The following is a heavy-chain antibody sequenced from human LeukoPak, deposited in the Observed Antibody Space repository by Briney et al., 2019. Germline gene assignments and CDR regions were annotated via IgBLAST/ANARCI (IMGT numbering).Heavy chain of an antibody. D-gene: IGHD2-15*01. CDR3: AKGTAVGYCSGGSCYSRRNYYYGMDV. Sequence: GGSLRLSCTASGFTFSNFWMGWVRQAPGKGLEWVANIKQDETEKFYLGSVKGRFTISRDNAKNSLYLQMNSLSAEDTAVYYCAKGTAVGYCSGGSCYSRRNYYYGMDVWGQGTTVTVSS. V-gene: IGHV3-7*03. J-gene: IGHJ6*02. CDR1: GFTFSNFW. CDR2: IKQDETEK.